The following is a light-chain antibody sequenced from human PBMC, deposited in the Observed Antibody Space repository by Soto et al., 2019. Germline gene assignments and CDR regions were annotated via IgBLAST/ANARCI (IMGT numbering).Light chain of an antibody. J-gene: IGKJ1*01. Sequence: VLTPSPGTLSLSPGERATLSCRASQSVSSSYLAWYQQKPGQAPRLLIYGASSRATGIPDRFSGSGSGTDFTLTISRLEPEDFAVYYCQQYGRSPGTFGQGTKVDIK. V-gene: IGKV3-20*01. CDR1: QSVSSSY. CDR3: QQYGRSPGT. CDR2: GAS.